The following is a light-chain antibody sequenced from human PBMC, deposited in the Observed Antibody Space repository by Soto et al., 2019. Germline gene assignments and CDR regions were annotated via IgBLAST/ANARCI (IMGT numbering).Light chain of an antibody. CDR2: DAS. Sequence: EIVLTQSPATLSLSPGERATLSCRASQGVSSYLAWYQQKPGQAPRLLIYDASNRATGIPARFSGSGSGTDFTLTISSLAPADFAVYYCQQRNNWPPVTFGGGNKVEIK. V-gene: IGKV3-11*01. CDR1: QGVSSY. CDR3: QQRNNWPPVT. J-gene: IGKJ4*01.